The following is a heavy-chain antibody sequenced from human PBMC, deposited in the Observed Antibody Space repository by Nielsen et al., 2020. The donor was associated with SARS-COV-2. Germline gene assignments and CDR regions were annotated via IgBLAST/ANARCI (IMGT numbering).Heavy chain of an antibody. Sequence: WIRQPPGKGLEWVSYISSSSSTIYYADSVKGRFTISRDNSKNTLYLQMNSLRAEDTAVYYCAKDSSSWYAEYYFDYWGQGTLVTVSS. D-gene: IGHD6-13*01. J-gene: IGHJ4*02. V-gene: IGHV3-48*01. CDR3: AKDSSSWYAEYYFDY. CDR2: ISSSSSTI.